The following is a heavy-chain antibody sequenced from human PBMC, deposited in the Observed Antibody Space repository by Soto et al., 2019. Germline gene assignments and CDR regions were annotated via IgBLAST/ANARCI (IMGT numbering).Heavy chain of an antibody. J-gene: IGHJ3*01. CDR3: GGRSPGGFDF. CDR2: IKQGGSEK. Sequence: GGSLRLSCAASGFTFSSYWMSWVRQAPGKGLEWVANIKQGGSEKYYVDSVKGRFTISRDNAKNSLYLQMNSLRAEDTAVDYCGGRSPGGFDFWGQGTMVTGSS. D-gene: IGHD3-10*01. CDR1: GFTFSSYW. V-gene: IGHV3-7*01.